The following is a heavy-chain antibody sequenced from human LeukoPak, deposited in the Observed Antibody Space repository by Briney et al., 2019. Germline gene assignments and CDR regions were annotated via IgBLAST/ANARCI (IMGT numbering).Heavy chain of an antibody. CDR1: GFTFSNYG. J-gene: IGHJ4*02. V-gene: IGHV3-30*18. CDR2: ISYDGSNK. Sequence: GGSLRLSCVASGFTFSNYGVHWVRQAPGKGLEWVALISYDGSNKYYADSVKGRFTISRDNSKNTLYLQMNSLRAEDTAVYYCAKAQTVYYFDYWGQGTLVTVSS. CDR3: AKAQTVYYFDY.